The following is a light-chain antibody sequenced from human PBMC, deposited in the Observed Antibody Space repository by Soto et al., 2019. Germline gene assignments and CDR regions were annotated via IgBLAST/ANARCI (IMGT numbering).Light chain of an antibody. CDR2: GAS. CDR1: QSVSSH. CDR3: QQYNRWPFP. Sequence: EAVMTQSPGTLSVSPGERATLSCRASQSVSSHLAWYQQRPGQAPRLLIHGASTRATGIPDRFSGSGSGIDFTLTISSLQSEDSAVYYCQQYNRWPFPFGPGTKVHIK. V-gene: IGKV3-15*01. J-gene: IGKJ3*01.